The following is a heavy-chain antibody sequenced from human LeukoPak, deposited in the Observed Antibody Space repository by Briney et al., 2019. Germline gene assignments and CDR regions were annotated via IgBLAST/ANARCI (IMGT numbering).Heavy chain of an antibody. CDR1: GGSFSGYY. J-gene: IGHJ4*02. CDR3: ARDPYCSGGSCYYSD. CDR2: INHSGST. Sequence: SETLSLTCAVYGGSFSGYYWSWIRQPPRKGLEWIGEINHSGSTNYNPSLKSRVTISVDTSKNQFSLKLSSVTAADTAVYYCARDPYCSGGSCYYSDWGQGTLVTVSS. V-gene: IGHV4-34*01. D-gene: IGHD2-15*01.